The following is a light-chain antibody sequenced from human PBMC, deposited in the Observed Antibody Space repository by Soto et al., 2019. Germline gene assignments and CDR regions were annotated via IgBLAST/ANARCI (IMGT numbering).Light chain of an antibody. Sequence: ETVMTQSPATLSVSPGDTATLSCRSSQNVHINLAWFQQKPGQAPTLLIYGVSARAPGVPARFSGAGSGTEFTLTIRSLQSADFAVYYCQQYETWPRTSGQGTKVAIQ. J-gene: IGKJ2*01. CDR3: QQYETWPRT. V-gene: IGKV3-15*01. CDR1: QNVHIN. CDR2: GVS.